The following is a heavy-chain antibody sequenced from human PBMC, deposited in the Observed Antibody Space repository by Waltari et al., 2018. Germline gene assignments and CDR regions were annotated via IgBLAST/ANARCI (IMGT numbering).Heavy chain of an antibody. Sequence: LQLQESGPGLGKPLEDLSLDCPVSGGSISRPTYYWGWIRQPPGKGLEWIGTRYHSGGTFYSPSLKSRVSISLDTSKSQFSLKLRSVTATDTAVYYCARGVAVGGNTHLDYWGQGALVTVSS. D-gene: IGHD6-19*01. CDR2: RYHSGGT. J-gene: IGHJ4*02. CDR3: ARGVAVGGNTHLDY. CDR1: GGSISRPTYY. V-gene: IGHV4-39*07.